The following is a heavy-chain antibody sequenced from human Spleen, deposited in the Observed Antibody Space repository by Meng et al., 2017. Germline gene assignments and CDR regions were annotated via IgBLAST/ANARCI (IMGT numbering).Heavy chain of an antibody. Sequence: GGSLRLSCAASGLTFRSYAMNWVRQAPGKGLEWVSDISGSGGSAYYADSVKGRFTISRDNSKSTLYLQMNSLRAEDTAVYYCAKFYCGGDYCSGGYGMDVWGQGTTVTVSS. V-gene: IGHV3-23*01. J-gene: IGHJ6*02. CDR1: GLTFRSYA. CDR2: ISGSGGSA. D-gene: IGHD2-21*02. CDR3: AKFYCGGDYCSGGYGMDV.